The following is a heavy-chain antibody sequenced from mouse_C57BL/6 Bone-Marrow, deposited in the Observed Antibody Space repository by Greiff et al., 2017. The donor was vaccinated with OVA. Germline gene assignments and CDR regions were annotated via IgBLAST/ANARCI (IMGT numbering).Heavy chain of an antibody. Sequence: EVKLQESGGDLVKPGGSLKLSCAASGFTFSSYGMSWVRQTPDKRLEWVATISSGGSYTYYPDSVKGRFTISRDNAKNTLYLQMSSLKSEDTAMYYCARRGGLPFMDYWGQGTSVTVSS. CDR1: GFTFSSYG. V-gene: IGHV5-6*02. D-gene: IGHD2-4*01. CDR2: ISSGGSYT. CDR3: ARRGGLPFMDY. J-gene: IGHJ4*01.